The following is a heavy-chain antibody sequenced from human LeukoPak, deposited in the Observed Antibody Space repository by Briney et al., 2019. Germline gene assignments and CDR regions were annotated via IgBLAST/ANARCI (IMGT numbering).Heavy chain of an antibody. CDR3: AKGRGSSSKGNFDY. CDR2: ISGSGGST. V-gene: IGHV3-23*01. CDR1: GGSLSSSSYY. D-gene: IGHD6-6*01. J-gene: IGHJ4*02. Sequence: ETLSLTCTVSGGSLSSSSYYWGWIRQPPGKGLEWVSAISGSGGSTYYADSVKGRFTISRDNSKNTLYLQMNSLRAEDTAVYYCAKGRGSSSKGNFDYWGQGTLVTISS.